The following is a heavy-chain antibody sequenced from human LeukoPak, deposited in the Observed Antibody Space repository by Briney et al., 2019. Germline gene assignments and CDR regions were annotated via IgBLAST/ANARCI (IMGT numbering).Heavy chain of an antibody. CDR3: ARALVVAARTYFFDY. D-gene: IGHD2-15*01. J-gene: IGHJ4*02. V-gene: IGHV7-4-1*02. Sequence: ASVKVSCKASGYTFTSYAMNWVRQAPGQGLEWMGWINTNTGNPTYAQGFTGRFVFSLDTSVSTAYLQISSLKAENTAVYYCARALVVAARTYFFDYWGQGTLVTVSS. CDR1: GYTFTSYA. CDR2: INTNTGNP.